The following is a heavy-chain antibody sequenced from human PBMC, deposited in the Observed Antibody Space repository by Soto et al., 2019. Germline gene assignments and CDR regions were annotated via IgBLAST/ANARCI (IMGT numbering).Heavy chain of an antibody. D-gene: IGHD6-13*01. CDR2: ISESGGST. CDR3: AKRSPYSSGWYSPIFDY. CDR1: GFSFSDYA. Sequence: GGSLKLSCAASGFSFSDYAMSWVRQAPGKGLEWVSVISESGGSTHYADSVRGRFTVSRDNSKNSLSLRMNSLRDEDTAVYFCAKRSPYSSGWYSPIFDYWGQGALVTISS. V-gene: IGHV3-23*01. J-gene: IGHJ4*02.